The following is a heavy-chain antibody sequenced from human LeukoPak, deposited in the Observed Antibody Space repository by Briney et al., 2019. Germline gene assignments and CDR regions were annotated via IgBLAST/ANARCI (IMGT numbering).Heavy chain of an antibody. J-gene: IGHJ6*03. CDR3: AKIIVGATDYYYYMDV. CDR2: ISAYNGNT. V-gene: IGHV1-18*01. Sequence: ASVKVSCKASGYTFTSYDINWVRQATGQGLEWMGWISAYNGNTNYAQKLQGRVTMTTDTSTSTAYMELRSLRSDDTAVYYCAKIIVGATDYYYYMDVWGKGTTVTVSS. D-gene: IGHD1-26*01. CDR1: GYTFTSYD.